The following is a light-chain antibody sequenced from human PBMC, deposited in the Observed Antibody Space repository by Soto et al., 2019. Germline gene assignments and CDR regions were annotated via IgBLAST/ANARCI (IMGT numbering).Light chain of an antibody. CDR2: EGS. CDR3: YSFTTGNTPYV. V-gene: IGLV2-14*01. Sequence: QSALTQPASGSGSPGQSITISCTGTTSDFGGYDYVSWYQQHPGQAPKLLIYEGSNRPSGVSHRFSGSKSGNTASLSISGLHAADEPDFYCYSFTTGNTPYVFGTGTKVTVL. J-gene: IGLJ1*01. CDR1: TSDFGGYDY.